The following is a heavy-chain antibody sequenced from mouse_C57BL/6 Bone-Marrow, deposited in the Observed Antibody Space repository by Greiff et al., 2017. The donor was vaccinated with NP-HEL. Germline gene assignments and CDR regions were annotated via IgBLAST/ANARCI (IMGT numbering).Heavy chain of an antibody. CDR1: GYAFTNYL. J-gene: IGHJ1*03. CDR2: INPGSGGT. Sequence: VQLQQSGAELVRPGTSVKVSCKASGYAFTNYLLEWVKQRPGQGLEWIGVINPGSGGTNYNEKFKGKATLTADKSSSTAYMQLSSLTSEDSAVYFCARSGNSYWYFDVWGTGTTVTVSS. D-gene: IGHD3-2*02. CDR3: ARSGNSYWYFDV. V-gene: IGHV1-54*01.